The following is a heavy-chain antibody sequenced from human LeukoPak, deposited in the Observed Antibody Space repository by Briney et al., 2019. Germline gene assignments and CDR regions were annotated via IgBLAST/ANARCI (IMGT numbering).Heavy chain of an antibody. J-gene: IGHJ5*02. CDR1: GYSFNNYG. CDR3: ARDNSVRDEAWWFNP. CDR2: IIPIFGTA. D-gene: IGHD5-24*01. V-gene: IGHV1-69*01. Sequence: SVKVSCKASGYSFNNYGISWVRQAPGQGLEWMGGIIPIFGTANYAQKFQGRVTITADESTSTAYMELSSLRSEDTAVYYCARDNSVRDEAWWFNPWGQGTLVTVSS.